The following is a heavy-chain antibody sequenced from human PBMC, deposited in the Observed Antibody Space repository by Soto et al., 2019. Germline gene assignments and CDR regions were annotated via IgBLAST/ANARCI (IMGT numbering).Heavy chain of an antibody. Sequence: QVQLVQSGAEVKKPGSSVTVSCKASGGTFSTYAISWVRQAPGQGLEWMGGIIPIFGTANYAQKFQGRVTITADESTNTAYMELSSVRSEDTAVYFCARAPPTCIGGSCYKGSQYYYYVMDVWGQGTTVTVSS. V-gene: IGHV1-69*01. CDR3: ARAPPTCIGGSCYKGSQYYYYVMDV. CDR2: IIPIFGTA. J-gene: IGHJ6*02. D-gene: IGHD2-15*01. CDR1: GGTFSTYA.